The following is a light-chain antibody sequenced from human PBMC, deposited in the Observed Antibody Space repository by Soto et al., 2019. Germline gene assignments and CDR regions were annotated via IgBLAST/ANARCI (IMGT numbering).Light chain of an antibody. CDR2: KAP. CDR1: QSINNW. J-gene: IGKJ4*01. Sequence: DIQMTQSPSTLSASVGDRVTITCRASQSINNWLAWYQQKPGKAPKLLTSKAPNLKSGVPSRFSVTGSGTEFTLTISSLQPDDFANYYGEQYDSYPFTFGGGTKVVI. CDR3: EQYDSYPFT. V-gene: IGKV1-5*03.